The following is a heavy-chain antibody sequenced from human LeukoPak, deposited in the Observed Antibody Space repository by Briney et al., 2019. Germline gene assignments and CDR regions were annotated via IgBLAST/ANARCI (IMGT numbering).Heavy chain of an antibody. D-gene: IGHD3-22*01. CDR2: ISAYNGNT. Sequence: ASVKVSCKASGYTFTSYGISWVRQAPGQGLEWMGWISAYNGNTHYAQKLQGRVTMTTDTSTSTVYMELRSLRSDDTAVYYCARGSPPRRNYDSRGYYSDYFDYWGQGTLVTVSS. J-gene: IGHJ4*02. CDR1: GYTFTSYG. V-gene: IGHV1-18*01. CDR3: ARGSPPRRNYDSRGYYSDYFDY.